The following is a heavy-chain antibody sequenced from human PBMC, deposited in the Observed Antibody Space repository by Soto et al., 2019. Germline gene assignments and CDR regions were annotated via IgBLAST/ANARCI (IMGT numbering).Heavy chain of an antibody. D-gene: IGHD6-6*01. J-gene: IGHJ5*02. Sequence: ASETLSLTCTVSGGSISSGGYYWSWIRQHPGKGLEWIGYIYYSGSTYFNPSLKSRLTISVDTSKNQFSLQLSSVTAADTAVYYCAREGHSRSSEGANWFDPWGQGTLVTVSS. CDR3: AREGHSRSSEGANWFDP. V-gene: IGHV4-31*03. CDR2: IYYSGST. CDR1: GGSISSGGYY.